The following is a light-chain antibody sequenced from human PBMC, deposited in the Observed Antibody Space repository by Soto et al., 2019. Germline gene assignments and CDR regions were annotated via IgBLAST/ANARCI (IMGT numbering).Light chain of an antibody. Sequence: QSVLAQPPSVSGAPGQRVTISCSGSSSNLGAGYDVSWYQQLPGTAPKLLIYGNTNRPSGVPDRFSASKSGASASLAITGLQAEDEADYYCQSYDSSLRGVFGGGTKVTVL. CDR1: SSNLGAGYD. CDR3: QSYDSSLRGV. V-gene: IGLV1-40*01. J-gene: IGLJ2*01. CDR2: GNT.